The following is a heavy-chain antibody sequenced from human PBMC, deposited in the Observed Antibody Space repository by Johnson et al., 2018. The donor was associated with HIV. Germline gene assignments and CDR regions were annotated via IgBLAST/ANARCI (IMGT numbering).Heavy chain of an antibody. CDR1: GFTFSSYG. D-gene: IGHD3-16*01. CDR2: IRYDGSNK. J-gene: IGHJ3*02. CDR3: AKRVKYGDYVGFDI. Sequence: QVQLVESGGGVVQPGGSLRLSCAASGFTFSSYGMHWVRQAPGKGLEWVAFIRYDGSNKYYADSVKGRFTISRDNSKNTLYLQMNTLRAEDTALYYCAKRVKYGDYVGFDIWGQGTMVTVSS. V-gene: IGHV3-30*02.